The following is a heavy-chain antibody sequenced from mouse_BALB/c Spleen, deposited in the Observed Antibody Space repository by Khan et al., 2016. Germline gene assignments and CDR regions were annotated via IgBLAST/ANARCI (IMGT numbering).Heavy chain of an antibody. D-gene: IGHD4-1*01. J-gene: IGHJ4*01. CDR1: GYAFSSYW. Sequence: QVRLQQSGAELVRPGSSVKISCKASGYAFSSYWMNWVKQRPGQGLEWIGQIYPGDGDTNYNGKFKGKATLTADKSSSTAYMQLSSLTSEDSAVYFYAKLTGASEAIDYWGQGTSVTVSS. CDR2: IYPGDGDT. CDR3: AKLTGASEAIDY. V-gene: IGHV1-80*01.